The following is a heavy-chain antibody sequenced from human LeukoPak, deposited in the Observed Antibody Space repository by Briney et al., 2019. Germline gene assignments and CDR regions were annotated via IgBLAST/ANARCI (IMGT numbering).Heavy chain of an antibody. Sequence: TPSETLSLTRAVYGGSFSGYYWSWIRQPPGKGLEWIGEINHSGSTNYNPSLKSRVTISVDTSKNQFSLKLSSVTAADTAVYYCARARAYCSSTSCYTLYYFDYWGQGTLVTVSS. CDR1: GGSFSGYY. CDR3: ARARAYCSSTSCYTLYYFDY. J-gene: IGHJ4*02. V-gene: IGHV4-34*01. CDR2: INHSGST. D-gene: IGHD2-2*02.